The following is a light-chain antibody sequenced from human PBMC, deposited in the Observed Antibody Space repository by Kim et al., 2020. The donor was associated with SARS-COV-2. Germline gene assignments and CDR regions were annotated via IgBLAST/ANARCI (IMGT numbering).Light chain of an antibody. Sequence: QRVTSSCTGRSSNIGAGYDVHWYQQLPGTAPKLLIYGNSNRPSGVPDRFSGSKSGTSASLAITGLQAEDEADYYCQSYDSSLSGWVFGGGTKLTVL. CDR1: SSNIGAGYD. CDR2: GNS. CDR3: QSYDSSLSGWV. V-gene: IGLV1-40*01. J-gene: IGLJ3*02.